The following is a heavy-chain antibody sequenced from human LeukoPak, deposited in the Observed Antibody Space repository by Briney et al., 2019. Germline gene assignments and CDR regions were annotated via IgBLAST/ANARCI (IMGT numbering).Heavy chain of an antibody. V-gene: IGHV3-53*01. CDR1: DFTVSGNY. CDR2: IYSPGTT. J-gene: IGHJ6*03. CDR3: ARGGARLPSYYYYYMDV. D-gene: IGHD3-10*01. Sequence: GGSLRLSCAASDFTVSGNYMNWVRQAPGKGLEWVSVIYSPGTTYYADSVKGRFTISRDNSKNTLYLQMNSLRADDTAVYYCARGGARLPSYYYYYMDVWGKGTTVTVSS.